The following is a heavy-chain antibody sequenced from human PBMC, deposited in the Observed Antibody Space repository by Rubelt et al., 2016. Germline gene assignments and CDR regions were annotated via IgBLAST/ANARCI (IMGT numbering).Heavy chain of an antibody. CDR1: GGSISSNNW. J-gene: IGHJ5*02. Sequence: GGSISSNNWWTWLRQPPGKGLEWIGEIFHSGSTNYNPSLKRRVTIFVDTSKNQFSLKLSSVTAADAAVYYCARYDGVMGQNDPWGQGTLVTVSS. V-gene: IGHV4-4*02. CDR3: ARYDGVMGQNDP. D-gene: IGHD2-8*01. CDR2: IFHSGST.